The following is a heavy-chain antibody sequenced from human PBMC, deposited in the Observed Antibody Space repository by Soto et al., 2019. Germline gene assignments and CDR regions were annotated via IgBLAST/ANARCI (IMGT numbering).Heavy chain of an antibody. J-gene: IGHJ4*02. CDR3: ARHYGYGYARD. Sequence: QVQLQESGPGLVKPSETLSLTCTVSGGSISSYYWSWIRQPPGKGLEWIGYIYYSGSTNYNPSLKSRVTIPVDTSKTHFSLKLSSVTAADTAVYYCARHYGYGYARDWGQGTLVTVSS. V-gene: IGHV4-59*08. CDR1: GGSISSYY. D-gene: IGHD5-18*01. CDR2: IYYSGST.